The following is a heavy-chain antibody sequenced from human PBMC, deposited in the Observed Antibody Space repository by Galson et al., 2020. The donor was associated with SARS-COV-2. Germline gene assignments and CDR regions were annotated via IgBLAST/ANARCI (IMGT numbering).Heavy chain of an antibody. V-gene: IGHV3-30-3*01. CDR2: ISYDGSNK. D-gene: IGHD6-6*01. CDR1: GFTFSSYA. J-gene: IGHJ6*02. CDR3: ARDRAARPGYYYGMDV. Sequence: GESLKIFCAASGFTFSSYAMHWVRQAPGKGLEWVAVISYDGSNKYYADSVKGRFTISRDNSKNTLYLQMNSLRAEDTAVYYCARDRAARPGYYYGMDVWGQGTTVTVSS.